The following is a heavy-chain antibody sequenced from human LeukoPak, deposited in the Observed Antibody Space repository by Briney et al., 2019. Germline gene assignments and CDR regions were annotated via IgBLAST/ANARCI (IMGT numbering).Heavy chain of an antibody. CDR1: GFTFSSYE. J-gene: IGHJ6*02. CDR3: ARVGGCSSTSCYTPWNYYGMDV. D-gene: IGHD2-2*02. Sequence: PGGSQRLSCAASGFTFSSYEVNWVRQAPDKGLEWLSYISSSGSTIYYAESVKGRYTISRDNAKNSLYLQMNSLRAEDTAVYYCARVGGCSSTSCYTPWNYYGMDVWGQGTTVTVSS. V-gene: IGHV3-48*03. CDR2: ISSSGSTI.